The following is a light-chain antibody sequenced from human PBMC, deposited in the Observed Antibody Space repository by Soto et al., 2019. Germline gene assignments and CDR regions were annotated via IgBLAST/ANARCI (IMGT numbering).Light chain of an antibody. V-gene: IGLV4-60*03. CDR1: SGHSTYI. J-gene: IGLJ2*01. CDR2: LERSGSY. CDR3: ETWDTNGGV. Sequence: QSVLTQSSSASASLGSSVKLTCTLSSGHSTYIIAWHQQQPGKAPRYLMKLERSGSYNKGSGVPDRFSGSSSGADRYLTISNLQSEDEADYYCETWDTNGGVVGGGTKLTVL.